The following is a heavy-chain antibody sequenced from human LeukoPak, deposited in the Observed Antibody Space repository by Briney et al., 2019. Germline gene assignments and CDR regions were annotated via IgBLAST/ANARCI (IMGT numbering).Heavy chain of an antibody. Sequence: ASVKVSCKASGYTFTGYYMHWVRQAPGQGLEWMGWINPSSGGTNYAQKFQGRVTMTRDTSISTAYMELSRLRSDDTAVYYCARADLDIVVAFDPWGQGTLVTVSS. CDR3: ARADLDIVVAFDP. J-gene: IGHJ5*02. CDR2: INPSSGGT. CDR1: GYTFTGYY. D-gene: IGHD2-15*01. V-gene: IGHV1-2*02.